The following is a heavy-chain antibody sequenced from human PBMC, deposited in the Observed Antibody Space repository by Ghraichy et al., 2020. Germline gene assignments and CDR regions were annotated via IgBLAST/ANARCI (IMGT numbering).Heavy chain of an antibody. CDR1: GYTLTELS. CDR2: FDPEDGET. D-gene: IGHD3-10*01. J-gene: IGHJ6*02. V-gene: IGHV1-24*01. CDR3: ALLRITMVRGVIITSGMDV. Sequence: SVKVSCKVSGYTLTELSMHWVRQAPGKGLEWMGGFDPEDGETIYAQKFQGRVTMTEDTSTDTAYMELSSLRSEDTAVYYCALLRITMVRGVIITSGMDVWGQGTTVTVSS.